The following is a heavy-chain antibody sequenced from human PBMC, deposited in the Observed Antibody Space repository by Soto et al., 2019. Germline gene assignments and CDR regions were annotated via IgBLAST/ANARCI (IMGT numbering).Heavy chain of an antibody. CDR2: ITTSSSTI. CDR1: KFTFSTYN. CDR3: ARNIGGVLMPYGMDV. V-gene: IGHV3-48*02. Sequence: PGGSLRLSCAASKFTFSTYNMNWVRQAPGKGLEWVSYITTSSSTIYYADSVKGRFTISRDNAKNSLYLQMNSLRDEDTAVYYCARNIGGVLMPYGMDVWGQGTTVTVSS. J-gene: IGHJ6*02. D-gene: IGHD3-16*01.